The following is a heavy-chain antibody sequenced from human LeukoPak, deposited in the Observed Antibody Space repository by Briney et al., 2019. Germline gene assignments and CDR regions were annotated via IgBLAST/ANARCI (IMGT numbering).Heavy chain of an antibody. D-gene: IGHD2-2*01. CDR3: ARSSTSPILYYYYYMDV. J-gene: IGHJ6*03. CDR2: INPNSGGT. Sequence: GASVKVSCKASGYTFTGYYMHWVRQAPGQGLEWMGWINPNSGGTNYAQKFQGRVTMTRDTSISTAYMELSRLRSDDTAVYYCARSSTSPILYYYYYMDVWGKGTTVTVSS. CDR1: GYTFTGYY. V-gene: IGHV1-2*02.